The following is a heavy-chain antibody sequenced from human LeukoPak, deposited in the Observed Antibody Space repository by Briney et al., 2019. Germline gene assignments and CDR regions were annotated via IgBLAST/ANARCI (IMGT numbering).Heavy chain of an antibody. D-gene: IGHD6-19*01. V-gene: IGHV3-74*01. CDR3: ARAPGQWLAYFDY. J-gene: IGHJ4*02. Sequence: GGSLRLSCAASGFTFSSYWMHWVRQAPGKGLVWVSRSNSDGSSTNYADSVKGRFTISRDNAKNTLYLQMNSLRAEDTAVYYCARAPGQWLAYFDYWGQGTLVTVSS. CDR1: GFTFSSYW. CDR2: SNSDGSST.